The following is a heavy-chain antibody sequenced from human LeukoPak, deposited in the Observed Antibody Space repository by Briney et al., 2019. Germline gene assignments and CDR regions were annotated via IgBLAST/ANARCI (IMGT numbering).Heavy chain of an antibody. J-gene: IGHJ4*02. CDR1: GGSFSGYY. CDR2: INHSGST. CDR3: ASPGSSSAFDY. V-gene: IGHV4-34*01. D-gene: IGHD6-6*01. Sequence: SETLSLTCADYGGSFSGYYWSWIRQPPGKGLEWIGEINHSGSTNYNPSLKSRVTISVDTSKNQFSLKLSSVTAADTAVYYCASPGSSSAFDYWGQGTLVTVSS.